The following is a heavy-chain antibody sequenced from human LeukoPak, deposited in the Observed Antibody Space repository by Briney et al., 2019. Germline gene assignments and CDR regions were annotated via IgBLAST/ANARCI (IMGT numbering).Heavy chain of an antibody. D-gene: IGHD3-10*01. J-gene: IGHJ4*02. CDR3: ARALRRGSYFDY. CDR1: GGSISSGGYY. V-gene: IGHV4-31*03. CDR2: IYYSGST. Sequence: TLSLTCTVSGGSISSGGYYWSWIRQHPGKGLEWIGYIYYSGSTYYNPSLKSRVTISVDTSKNQFSLKLSSVTAADTAVYYCARALRRGSYFDYWGQGTLVTVSS.